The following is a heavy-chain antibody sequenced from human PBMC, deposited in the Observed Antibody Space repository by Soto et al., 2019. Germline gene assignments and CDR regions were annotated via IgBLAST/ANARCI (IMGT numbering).Heavy chain of an antibody. Sequence: QVQLQESGPGLVKPSETLSLTCTVSGGSVSSGSYYWSWIRQPPGKGLEWIGYIYYSGSTNYNPSLKSRVTISVDTSKNQFSRKLSSVTAADTAVYYCAREEVEQLAHYGMDVWGQGTTVTVSS. V-gene: IGHV4-61*01. J-gene: IGHJ6*02. D-gene: IGHD6-13*01. CDR3: AREEVEQLAHYGMDV. CDR2: IYYSGST. CDR1: GGSVSSGSYY.